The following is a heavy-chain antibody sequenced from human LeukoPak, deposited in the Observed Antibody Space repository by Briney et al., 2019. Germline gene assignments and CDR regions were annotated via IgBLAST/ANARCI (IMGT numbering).Heavy chain of an antibody. CDR3: AKSDYGDYFDY. CDR2: IRGSGGST. J-gene: IGHJ4*02. CDR1: GFTFSSYA. V-gene: IGHV3-23*01. D-gene: IGHD4-17*01. Sequence: GGSLRLSCAASGFTFSSYAMSWVRQAPGRGLEGVSAIRGSGGSTYYADSVKGRFTISRDNSKNTLYLQMNSLRAEDTAVYYCAKSDYGDYFDYWGQGTLVTVSS.